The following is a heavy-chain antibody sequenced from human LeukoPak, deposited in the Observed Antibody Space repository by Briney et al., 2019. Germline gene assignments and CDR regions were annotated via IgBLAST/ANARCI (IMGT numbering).Heavy chain of an antibody. CDR3: AKDEGRPEY. V-gene: IGHV3-48*02. J-gene: IGHJ4*02. CDR1: GFTLSSYS. Sequence: GGSLRLSCVVSGFTLSSYSMNWVRQPPGKGLECVAHISRSGENVQYADSVKGRFTISRDITKNSLYLQMNSLRDEDTAVYYCAKDEGRPEYWGQGTLVTVSS. CDR2: ISRSGENV.